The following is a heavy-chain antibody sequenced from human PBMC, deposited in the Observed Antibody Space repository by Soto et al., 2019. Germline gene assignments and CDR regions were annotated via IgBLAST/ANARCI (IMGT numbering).Heavy chain of an antibody. CDR1: GYSFIDYH. CDR2: INPKSGGT. J-gene: IGHJ6*02. CDR3: ARGVEYYDFWSGLVSGMDV. D-gene: IGHD3-3*01. V-gene: IGHV1-2*04. Sequence: ASVKVSCKASGYSFIDYHIHWVRQAPGQGLEWLGRINPKSGGTSTAQKFQGWVTMTTDTSISTASMELTRLTSDDTAIYYCARGVEYYDFWSGLVSGMDVWGQGTTVTVSS.